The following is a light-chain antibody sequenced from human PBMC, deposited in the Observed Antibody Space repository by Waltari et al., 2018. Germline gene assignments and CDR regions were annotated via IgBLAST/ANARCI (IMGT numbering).Light chain of an antibody. CDR2: MND. Sequence: QSVLTQPASASGAPGQRVTISCSGIATTLGREYVYWSRPLPGPAPKLLIYMNDPRHSGVPARFSGSQSGTSASLAISGLRSEDEADYYCAAWDDSLSGRVMIGGGTKLTVL. CDR3: AAWDDSLSGRVM. CDR1: ATTLGREY. J-gene: IGLJ2*01. V-gene: IGLV1-47*01.